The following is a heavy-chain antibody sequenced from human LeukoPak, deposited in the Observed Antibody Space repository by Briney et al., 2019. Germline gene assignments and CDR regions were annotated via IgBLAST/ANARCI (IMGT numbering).Heavy chain of an antibody. CDR3: ARRPGGYSRYYYYYGMDV. CDR1: GGSISSGGYY. J-gene: IGHJ6*02. CDR2: IYYSGST. Sequence: PSETLSLTCTVSGGSISSGGYYWSWVRQHPGKGLEWIGYIYYSGSTYYNPSLKSRVTISVDTSKNQFSLKLSSVTAADTAVYYCARRPGGYSRYYYYYGMDVWGRGTTVTVSS. D-gene: IGHD3-22*01. V-gene: IGHV4-31*03.